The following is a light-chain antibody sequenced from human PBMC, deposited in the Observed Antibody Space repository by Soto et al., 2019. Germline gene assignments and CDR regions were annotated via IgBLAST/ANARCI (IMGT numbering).Light chain of an antibody. V-gene: IGLV2-23*02. CDR3: CSYAGSSTSYV. CDR1: SSDVGGYHY. Sequence: QSVLTQPASVSGSPGQSITISCTGSSSDVGGYHYVSWYQQYPGKAPKLVISEVSNRPSGVSNRFSGSKSGNTASLTISGLQAEDEADYYCCSYAGSSTSYVFGTGTKLTVL. CDR2: EVS. J-gene: IGLJ1*01.